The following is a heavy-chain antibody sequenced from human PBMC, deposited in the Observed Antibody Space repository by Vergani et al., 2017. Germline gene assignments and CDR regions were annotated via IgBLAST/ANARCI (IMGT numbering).Heavy chain of an antibody. D-gene: IGHD2-21*01. V-gene: IGHV3-23*04. CDR2: ISGSGGST. Sequence: EVQLVESGGGLVQPGGSLRLSCAASGFTFSSYAMSWVRQAPGKGLEWVSAISGSGGSTYYADSVKGRFTISRDNSKNTLYLQMNSLRAEDTAVYYCARGNCGVNCPKYNWLAPWGRGILVTVSS. CDR1: GFTFSSYA. CDR3: ARGNCGVNCPKYNWLAP. J-gene: IGHJ5*02.